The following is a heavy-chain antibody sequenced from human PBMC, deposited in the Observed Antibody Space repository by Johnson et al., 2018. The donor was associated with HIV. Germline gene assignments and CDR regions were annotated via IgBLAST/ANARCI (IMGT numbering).Heavy chain of an antibody. V-gene: IGHV3-64*01. J-gene: IGHJ3*02. Sequence: VHLVESGGGLVQPGGSLRLSCAAFGFTFRRYAMHWVRQAPGKGLEYVSAISSHGGSTYYANSVQGRFTISRDNSKNTLYLQMGSLRAEDMAVYYCARGTVCGGDCYSRAFDIWGQGTMVTVSS. CDR2: ISSHGGST. CDR3: ARGTVCGGDCYSRAFDI. D-gene: IGHD2-21*02. CDR1: GFTFRRYA.